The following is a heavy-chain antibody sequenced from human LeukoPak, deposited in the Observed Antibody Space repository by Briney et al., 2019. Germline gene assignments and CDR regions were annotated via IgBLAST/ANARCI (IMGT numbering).Heavy chain of an antibody. J-gene: IGHJ6*03. D-gene: IGHD2-2*01. V-gene: IGHV4-4*07. CDR2: IYTSGST. CDR1: GGSISSYY. Sequence: SETLSLTCTVSGGSISSYYWSWIRQPAGKGLEWIGRIYTSGSTNYNPSLKSRVTMSVDTSKNQFSLKLSSVTAADTAVYYCARDQVGYCSSTSCPNEYYYYYMDVWGKGTTVTVSS. CDR3: ARDQVGYCSSTSCPNEYYYYYMDV.